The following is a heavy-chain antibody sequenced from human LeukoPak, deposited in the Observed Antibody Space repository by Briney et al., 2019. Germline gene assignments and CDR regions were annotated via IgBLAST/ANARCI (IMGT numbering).Heavy chain of an antibody. CDR1: GYTFTGYY. CDR2: ISAYNGNT. D-gene: IGHD1-26*01. V-gene: IGHV1-18*04. Sequence: ASVKVSCKASGYTFTGYYMHWVRQAPGQGLEWMGWISAYNGNTNSAQKLQGRVTMTTDTSTSTAYMELRSLRSDDTAVYYCARGQVGAAYSFWGQGTLVTVSS. J-gene: IGHJ4*02. CDR3: ARGQVGAAYSF.